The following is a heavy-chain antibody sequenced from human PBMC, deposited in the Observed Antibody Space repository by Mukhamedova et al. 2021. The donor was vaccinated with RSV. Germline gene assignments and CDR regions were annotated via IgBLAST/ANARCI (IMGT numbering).Heavy chain of an antibody. V-gene: IGHV4-39*01. D-gene: IGHD3-22*01. CDR3: ARHGWGRRGYWDYFDY. Sequence: TYYNPSLKSRVTISVDTSKNQFSLKLSSVTAADTAVYYCARHGWGRRGYWDYFDYWGQGTLVTVSS. CDR2: T. J-gene: IGHJ4*02.